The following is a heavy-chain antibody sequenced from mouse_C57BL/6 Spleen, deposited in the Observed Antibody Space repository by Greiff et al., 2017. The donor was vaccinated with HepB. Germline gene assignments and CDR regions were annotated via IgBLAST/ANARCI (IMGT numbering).Heavy chain of an antibody. CDR2: INPNNGGT. Sequence: EVQLQQSGPELVKPGASVKISCKASGYTFTDYYMNWVKQSHGKSLEWIGDINPNNGGTSYNQKFKGKATLTVDKSSSTAYMERRSLTSEDSAVYYCARGGFSFAYWGQGTLVTVSA. V-gene: IGHV1-26*01. J-gene: IGHJ3*01. CDR1: GYTFTDYY. CDR3: ARGGFSFAY.